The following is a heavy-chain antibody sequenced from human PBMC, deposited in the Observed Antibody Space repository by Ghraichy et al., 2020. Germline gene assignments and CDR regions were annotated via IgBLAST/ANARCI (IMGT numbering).Heavy chain of an antibody. Sequence: SAPLSLQGKGEGGGRRRRREEGGWKRQHPGKGLEWIGSINYSGSTYYNPSLKSRVTISVDTCKNQFSLKLSSVTAADTAVYYCARHVGWYGEFDYWGQGTLLPVSS. D-gene: IGHD3-10*01. V-gene: IGHV4-39*01. CDR2: INYSGST. J-gene: IGHJ4*02. CDR3: ARHVGWYGEFDY. CDR1: GGGRRRRREE.